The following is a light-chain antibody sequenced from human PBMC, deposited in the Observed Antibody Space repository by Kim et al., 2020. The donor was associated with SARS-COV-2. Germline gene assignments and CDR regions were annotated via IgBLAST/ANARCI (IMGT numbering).Light chain of an antibody. CDR2: WAS. Sequence: ATINCKSSQTVLYSSNNNNYLAWYQQKPRQPPKLLIYWASTRESGVPDRFSGSGSGTDFTLTISSLQAEDVAVYYCQQYYTTPRTFGQGTKVDIK. CDR3: QQYYTTPRT. CDR1: QTVLYSSNNNNY. V-gene: IGKV4-1*01. J-gene: IGKJ1*01.